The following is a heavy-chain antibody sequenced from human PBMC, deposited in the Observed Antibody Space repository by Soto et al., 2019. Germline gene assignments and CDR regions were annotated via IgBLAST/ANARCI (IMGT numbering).Heavy chain of an antibody. CDR2: IYYSGST. J-gene: IGHJ4*02. CDR1: GGSISSGDYY. V-gene: IGHV4-30-4*01. D-gene: IGHD2-2*01. CDR3: ATDCISTSCYGFDY. Sequence: QVQLQESGPGLVKPSQTLSLTCTVSGGSISSGDYYWSWIRQPPGKGLEWIGYIYYSGSTYYNPSLTRRVTPSVDTSKHQFSLKLSSVTAADTAVYYCATDCISTSCYGFDYWGQGTLVTVSS.